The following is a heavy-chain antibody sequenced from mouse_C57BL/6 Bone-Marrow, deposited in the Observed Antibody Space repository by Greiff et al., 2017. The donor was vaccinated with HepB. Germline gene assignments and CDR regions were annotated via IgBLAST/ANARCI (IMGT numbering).Heavy chain of an antibody. D-gene: IGHD1-1*01. V-gene: IGHV1-52*01. Sequence: QVQLQQPGAELLRPGSSVKLSCKASGYTFTSYWMHWVKQRPIQGLEWIGNIDPSDSETHYNQKFKDKATLTVDKSSSTAYMQLSSLTSEDSAVYYCARYHYGSSFDYWGQGTTLTVSS. J-gene: IGHJ2*01. CDR2: IDPSDSET. CDR1: GYTFTSYW. CDR3: ARYHYGSSFDY.